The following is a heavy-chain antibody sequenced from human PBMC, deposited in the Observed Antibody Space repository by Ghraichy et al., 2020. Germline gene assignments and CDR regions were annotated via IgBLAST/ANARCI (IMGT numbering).Heavy chain of an antibody. CDR3: AKGGYLGSYYGGFDH. V-gene: IGHV3-30*18. Sequence: LSLTCAASGFSFSSHGMHWVRQAPGKGLEWVAVISYDGSNKKHADSVKGRFTFSRDNSKNTLYLQMNSLRTEDTAVYYCAKGGYLGSYYGGFDHWGQGTLVTVSS. CDR1: GFSFSSHG. CDR2: ISYDGSNK. D-gene: IGHD1-26*01. J-gene: IGHJ4*02.